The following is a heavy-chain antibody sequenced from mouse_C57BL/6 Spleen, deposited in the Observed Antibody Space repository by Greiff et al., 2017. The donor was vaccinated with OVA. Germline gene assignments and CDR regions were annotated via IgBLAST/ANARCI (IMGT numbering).Heavy chain of an antibody. CDR1: GYSITSGYY. V-gene: IGHV3-6*01. Sequence: DVKLQESGPGLVKPSQSLSLTCSVTGYSITSGYYWNWIRQFPGNKLEWMGYISYDGSNNYNPSLKNRISITRDTSKNQFFLKLNSVTTEDTATYYCARDSISHYFDYWGQGTTLTVSS. CDR2: ISYDGSN. CDR3: ARDSISHYFDY. D-gene: IGHD2-10*02. J-gene: IGHJ2*01.